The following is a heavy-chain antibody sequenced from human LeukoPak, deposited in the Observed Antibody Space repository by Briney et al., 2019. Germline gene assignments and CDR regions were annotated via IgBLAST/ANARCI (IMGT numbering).Heavy chain of an antibody. CDR3: AIPPGYCGNDCSFDH. V-gene: IGHV5-51*01. Sequence: GESLQISYEGPGYSFSNYWIGWVRQMPGKGLEWMGIIYPGDYETRYSPSFQGLVTISVDKSISTAYLQWSSLKASDTAMYYCAIPPGYCGNDCSFDHWGQGTLVTVSS. D-gene: IGHD2-21*02. CDR1: GYSFSNYW. CDR2: IYPGDYET. J-gene: IGHJ4*02.